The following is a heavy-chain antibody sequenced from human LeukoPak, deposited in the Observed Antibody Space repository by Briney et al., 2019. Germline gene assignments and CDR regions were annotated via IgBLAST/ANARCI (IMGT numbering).Heavy chain of an antibody. D-gene: IGHD2-2*01. V-gene: IGHV3-23*01. CDR2: ISGSRGNT. J-gene: IGHJ4*02. Sequence: GGSLRLSCAASGFTFSSYAMSWVRQAPGKVLEWVSSISGSRGNTYYADSVKGRFTSSRDNSKNPLYLQMNSLRAEDTAVYYCAKMHCSSTSCYVNFDYWGQGTLVTVSS. CDR1: GFTFSSYA. CDR3: AKMHCSSTSCYVNFDY.